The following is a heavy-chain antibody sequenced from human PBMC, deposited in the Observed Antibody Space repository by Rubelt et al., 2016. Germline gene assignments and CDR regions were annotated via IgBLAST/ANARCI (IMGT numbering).Heavy chain of an antibody. CDR3: TTADGRYSYGKVSYYYYGMDV. J-gene: IGHJ6*02. D-gene: IGHD5-18*01. Sequence: VQLVESGGGVVQPGRSLRLSCAASGFTFSSYAMHWVRQAPGKGLEWVGRIKSKTDGGTTDYAAPVKGRFTISRDDSKNTLYLQMNSLKTEDTAVYYCTTADGRYSYGKVSYYYYGMDVWGQGTTVTVSS. CDR2: IKSKTDGGTT. V-gene: IGHV3-15*01. CDR1: GFTFSSYA.